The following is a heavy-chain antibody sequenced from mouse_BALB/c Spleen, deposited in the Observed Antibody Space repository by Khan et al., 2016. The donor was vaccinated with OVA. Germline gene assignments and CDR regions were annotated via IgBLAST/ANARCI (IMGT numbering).Heavy chain of an antibody. V-gene: IGHV1-7*01. J-gene: IGHJ2*01. Sequence: VQLVESGAELAKPGASVKMSCKASGYTFINYWILWVKQRPGQGLEWIGYINTSTAYTEYNQNFKDKATLTADKSSRTAYMQLSSLTSKDSAVYYWARRGLRWDFDYWGQGTTLTVSS. CDR2: INTSTAYT. CDR3: ARRGLRWDFDY. CDR1: GYTFINYW. D-gene: IGHD1-1*01.